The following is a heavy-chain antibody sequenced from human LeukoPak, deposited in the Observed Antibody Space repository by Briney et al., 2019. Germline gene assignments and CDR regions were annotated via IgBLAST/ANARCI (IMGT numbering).Heavy chain of an antibody. Sequence: PGGSLRLSCAASGFTFSSYAMSWVRQAPGKGLEWVSAISGSGGSTYYADSVKGRFTISRDNSKNSLYLQMNSLRAEDTAVYYCARDLSGSYPWHYWGQGTLVTVSS. CDR1: GFTFSSYA. J-gene: IGHJ4*02. CDR2: ISGSGGST. V-gene: IGHV3-23*01. D-gene: IGHD1-26*01. CDR3: ARDLSGSYPWHY.